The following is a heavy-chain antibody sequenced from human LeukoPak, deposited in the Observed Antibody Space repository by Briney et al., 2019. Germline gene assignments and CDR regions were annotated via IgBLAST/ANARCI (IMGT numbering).Heavy chain of an antibody. V-gene: IGHV1-69*05. CDR2: IIPIFGTA. D-gene: IGHD2-2*01. CDR1: GGTFSSYA. Sequence: GASVKVSCKASGGTFSSYAISWVRQAPGQGLEWMVGIIPIFGTANYAQKFQGRVTITTDESTSTAYMELSSLRSEDTAVYYCARVGCSSTSCPGSYNWFDPWGQGTLVAVSS. CDR3: ARVGCSSTSCPGSYNWFDP. J-gene: IGHJ5*02.